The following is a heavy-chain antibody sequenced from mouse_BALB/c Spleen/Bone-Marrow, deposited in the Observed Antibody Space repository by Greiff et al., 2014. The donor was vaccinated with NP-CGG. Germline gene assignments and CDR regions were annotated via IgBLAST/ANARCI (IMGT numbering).Heavy chain of an antibody. V-gene: IGHV3-2*02. CDR2: ISYSGST. D-gene: IGHD2-4*01. CDR3: SRYDYDGVDY. Sequence: EVKVEESGPGLVKPSQSLSLTCTVTDYSITSDYAWNWIRQFPGNKLEWMGYISYSGSTSYNPSLKSRISITRDTSKNQFFLQLNSVTTEDTATYYCSRYDYDGVDYWGQGTTLTVSS. CDR1: DYSITSDYA. J-gene: IGHJ2*01.